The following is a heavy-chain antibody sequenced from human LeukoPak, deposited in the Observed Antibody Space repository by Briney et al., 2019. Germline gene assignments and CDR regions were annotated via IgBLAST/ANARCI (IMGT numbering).Heavy chain of an antibody. J-gene: IGHJ6*02. D-gene: IGHD7-27*01. CDR2: MNPNSGNT. CDR3: ARPPLTELVYYYYYGMDV. CDR1: GYTFTSYD. V-gene: IGHV1-8*01. Sequence: ASVKVSCKASGYTFTSYDINWLRQATGQGLEGMGWMNPNSGNTGYAQKLQGRVTMTRNTSISTAYMELSSLRSEHTAVYYCARPPLTELVYYYYYGMDVWGQGTTVTVSS.